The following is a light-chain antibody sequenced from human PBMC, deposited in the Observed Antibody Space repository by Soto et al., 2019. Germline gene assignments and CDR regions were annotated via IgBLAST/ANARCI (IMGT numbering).Light chain of an antibody. CDR3: QSCDTTLSGWV. V-gene: IGLV1-40*01. CDR1: SSNIGAGYD. Sequence: QSVLTQPPSLSGAPGQRVTISCTGSSSNIGAGYDVHWFQQYPGTAPKLLIYGNTNRPSGVPDRFSGSKSGSSASLAITGLQAEDEADYYCQSCDTTLSGWVFVGGPQLTVL. J-gene: IGLJ3*02. CDR2: GNT.